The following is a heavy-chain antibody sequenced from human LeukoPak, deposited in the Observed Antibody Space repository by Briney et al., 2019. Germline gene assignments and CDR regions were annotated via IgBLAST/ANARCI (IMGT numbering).Heavy chain of an antibody. D-gene: IGHD3-22*01. Sequence: KPSETLSLTCAVSGYSISSGYYWGWIRQPPGKGLEWIRSIYHIGSTYYNPSLKSRVTISVDTSKNQFSLKLSSVTAADTAVYYCARVRPYYYDSSGYYPHDAFDIWGQGTMVTVSS. V-gene: IGHV4-38-2*01. J-gene: IGHJ3*02. CDR3: ARVRPYYYDSSGYYPHDAFDI. CDR1: GYSISSGYY. CDR2: IYHIGST.